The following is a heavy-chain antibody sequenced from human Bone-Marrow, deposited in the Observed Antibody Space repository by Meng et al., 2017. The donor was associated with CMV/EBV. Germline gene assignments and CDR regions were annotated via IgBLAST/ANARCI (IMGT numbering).Heavy chain of an antibody. Sequence: GGSLRLSCAASGFTFSRYAMSWVRQAPGKGLEWVSSISSSSSYIYYADSVKGRFTISRDNAKNSLYLQMNSLRAEDTAVYYCARDSWKLEPRGSYYFDYWGQGTLVTVSS. J-gene: IGHJ4*02. CDR1: GFTFSRYA. V-gene: IGHV3-21*01. CDR2: ISSSSSYI. D-gene: IGHD1-1*01. CDR3: ARDSWKLEPRGSYYFDY.